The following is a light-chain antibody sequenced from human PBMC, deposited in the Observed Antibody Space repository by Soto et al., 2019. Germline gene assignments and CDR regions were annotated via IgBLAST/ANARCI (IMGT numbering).Light chain of an antibody. V-gene: IGKV1-5*01. CDR3: QQYHSYSTT. CDR1: QGISSW. CDR2: DVS. Sequence: DIQMTQSPSTLSASVGDRVTITCRASQGISSWLAWYQQKPGKAPKLLIYDVSSLEGGVPSRFSGSGSGTEFTLTISSLQSDDFATYYCQQYHSYSTTFGQGTRLEIK. J-gene: IGKJ5*01.